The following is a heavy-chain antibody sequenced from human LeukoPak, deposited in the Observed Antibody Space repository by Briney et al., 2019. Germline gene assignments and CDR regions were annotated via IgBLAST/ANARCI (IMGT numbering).Heavy chain of an antibody. Sequence: SETLSLTCAVYGGSFSGYYWSWIRQPPGKGLEWIGEINHSGSTNYNPSLKSRVTISVDTSKNQFSLTLSSVTAADTAVYYCARGGGSSSWYPRHWFDPWGQGTLVTVSS. D-gene: IGHD6-13*01. CDR3: ARGGGSSSWYPRHWFDP. J-gene: IGHJ5*02. V-gene: IGHV4-34*01. CDR2: INHSGST. CDR1: GGSFSGYY.